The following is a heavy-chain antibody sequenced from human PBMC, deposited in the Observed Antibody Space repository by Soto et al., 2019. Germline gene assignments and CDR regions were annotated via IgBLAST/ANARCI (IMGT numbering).Heavy chain of an antibody. V-gene: IGHV3-30-3*01. D-gene: IGHD4-17*01. CDR3: TRADPTVTLSVFDP. J-gene: IGHJ5*02. Sequence: QVQLVESGGGVVQPGRSLRLSCAASGFIFSSYAMHWVRQAPGKGLEWVAVISYDGSSKYYADSVKGRFTISRDNSKNTLYLQMNSLSVEDTAVYYCTRADPTVTLSVFDPWGQRTLVTVSS. CDR1: GFIFSSYA. CDR2: ISYDGSSK.